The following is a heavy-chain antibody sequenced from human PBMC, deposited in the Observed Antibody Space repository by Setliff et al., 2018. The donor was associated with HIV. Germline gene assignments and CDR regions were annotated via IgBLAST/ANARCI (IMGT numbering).Heavy chain of an antibody. D-gene: IGHD2-8*02. CDR2: MYYDGNT. J-gene: IGHJ4*02. V-gene: IGHV4-39*01. CDR1: GDSISRRTYY. Sequence: KTSETLSLTCTVSGDSISRRTYYWDWIRQPPGKGLEWIGSMYYDGNTFYNTSLKSRLTISVDTSKNQLSLKLSSVTAADTAVYYCARHRAAYWYYDYWGQGTLVTVSS. CDR3: ARHRAAYWYYDY.